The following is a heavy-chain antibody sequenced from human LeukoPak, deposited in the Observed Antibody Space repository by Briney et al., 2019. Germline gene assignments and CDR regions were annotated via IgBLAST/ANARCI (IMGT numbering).Heavy chain of an antibody. J-gene: IGHJ3*02. CDR3: ARVDDSSEAFDI. V-gene: IGHV3-21*01. CDR2: ISSSSSYI. CDR1: GFFFSSYS. D-gene: IGHD3-22*01. Sequence: PGGSQRLSCAASGFFFSSYSMNWVRQAPGKGLEWVSAISSSSSYIYYADSVKGRFTISRDNAKNSLYLQMNSLRAEDTAVYYCARVDDSSEAFDIWGQGTMVTVSS.